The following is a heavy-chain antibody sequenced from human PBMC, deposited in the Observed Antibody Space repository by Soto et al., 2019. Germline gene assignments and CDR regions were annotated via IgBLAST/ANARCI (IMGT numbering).Heavy chain of an antibody. CDR1: GGSISIYY. CDR3: ARVVAATGFDY. D-gene: IGHD2-15*01. Sequence: PSETLSLTCTVSGGSISIYYWSWIRQPPGKGLEWIGYIYYSGSTNYNPSLKSRVTISVDTSKNQFSLKLSSVTAADTAVYYCARVVAATGFDYWGQGTLVTVSS. J-gene: IGHJ4*02. V-gene: IGHV4-59*01. CDR2: IYYSGST.